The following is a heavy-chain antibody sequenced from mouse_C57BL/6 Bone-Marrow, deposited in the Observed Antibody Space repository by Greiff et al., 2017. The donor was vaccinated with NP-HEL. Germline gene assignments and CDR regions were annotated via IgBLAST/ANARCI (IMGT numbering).Heavy chain of an antibody. D-gene: IGHD1-1*01. CDR2: IYPRSGNT. Sequence: VKLQESGAELARPGASVKLSCKASGYTFTSYGISWVKQRTGQGLEWIGEIYPRSGNTYYNEKFKGKATLTADKSSSTAYMELRSLTSEDSAVYFCARSGDYYGSNYFDYWGQGTTLTVSS. CDR3: ARSGDYYGSNYFDY. J-gene: IGHJ2*01. CDR1: GYTFTSYG. V-gene: IGHV1-81*01.